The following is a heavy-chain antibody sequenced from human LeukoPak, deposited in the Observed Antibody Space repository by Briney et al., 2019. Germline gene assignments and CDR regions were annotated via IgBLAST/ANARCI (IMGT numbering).Heavy chain of an antibody. CDR1: GFTFSFYT. CDR2: IGTSSTYI. J-gene: IGHJ4*02. V-gene: IGHV3-21*01. CDR3: ARHRTASDY. Sequence: AGGSLRLSCAASGFTFSFYTMSWVRQAPGKGLEWVSSIGTSSTYIYYSDSLKGRFTISRDNAKNSLSLQMNSLRAEDTAVYYCARHRTASDYWGQGSLVTVSS. D-gene: IGHD2/OR15-2a*01.